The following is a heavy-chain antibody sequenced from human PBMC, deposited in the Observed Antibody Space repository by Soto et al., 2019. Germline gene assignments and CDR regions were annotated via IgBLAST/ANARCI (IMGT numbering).Heavy chain of an antibody. J-gene: IGHJ4*02. CDR3: ARYYGDRLGGGTPSTDSDRYFDY. CDR1: GYTFTSYG. CDR2: ISAYNGNT. V-gene: IGHV1-18*01. Sequence: QVQLVQSGAEVKKPGASVKVSCKASGYTFTSYGISWVRQAPGQGLEWMGWISAYNGNTNYAQKLQGRVTMTTDTSTSTAYRELRSLRSDDTAVYYCARYYGDRLGGGTPSTDSDRYFDYWGQGTLVTVSS. D-gene: IGHD4-17*01.